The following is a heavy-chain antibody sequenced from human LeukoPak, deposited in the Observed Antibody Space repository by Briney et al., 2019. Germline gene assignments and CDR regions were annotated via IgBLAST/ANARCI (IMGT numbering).Heavy chain of an antibody. CDR2: IWYDGSNT. V-gene: IGHV3-33*01. D-gene: IGHD2-15*01. CDR1: GFTFSSDG. Sequence: GGSLRLSCAASGFTFSSDGMHWVRQAPGKGLEWVAVIWYDGSNTYYADSVKGRFTISRDNSKNTLYLQMNSLRAEDTAVYYCARIGYCSGGSCYWVYFDYWGQGTLVTVSS. CDR3: ARIGYCSGGSCYWVYFDY. J-gene: IGHJ4*02.